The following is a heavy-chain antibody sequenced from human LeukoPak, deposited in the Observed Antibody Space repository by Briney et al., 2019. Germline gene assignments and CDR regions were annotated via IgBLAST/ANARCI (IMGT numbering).Heavy chain of an antibody. CDR1: GFTFDDHA. D-gene: IGHD3-10*02. V-gene: IGHV3-48*03. CDR3: AELGITMIGGV. J-gene: IGHJ6*04. CDR2: ISSSGSTI. Sequence: GGSLRLSCAASGFTFDDHAMNWVRQAPGKGLEWVSYISSSGSTIYYADSVKGRFTISRDNAKNSLYLQMNSLRAEDTAVYYCAELGITMIGGVWGKGTTVTISS.